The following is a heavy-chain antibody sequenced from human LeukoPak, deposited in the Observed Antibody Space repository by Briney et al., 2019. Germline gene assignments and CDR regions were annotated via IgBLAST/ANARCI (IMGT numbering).Heavy chain of an antibody. CDR3: ATISDLLFYFDS. CDR1: GFTVSSTY. V-gene: IGHV3-66*01. CDR2: IYTGGNT. Sequence: SGGSLRLSCAASGFTVSSTYMSWVRQAPGKGLEWVLLIYTGGNTYYADSVKGRFTLSRDNSKNTVYLQMNSLRVEDTAMYYCATISDLLFYFDSWGQGTLVTVSS. J-gene: IGHJ4*02.